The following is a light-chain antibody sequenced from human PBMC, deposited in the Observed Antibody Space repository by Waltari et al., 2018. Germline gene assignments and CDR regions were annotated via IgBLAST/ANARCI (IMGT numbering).Light chain of an antibody. J-gene: IGKJ2*01. CDR3: QQYNNWPQT. V-gene: IGKV3-15*01. Sequence: DILMTHSPATLSVSLGKSATLSCRASQNINAKLAWYQLRPGQAPRLLISGGSTRATGVPARFSGSGSGIEFTLTISGLQSEDFAVYSCQQYNNWPQTFGQGTKLEV. CDR2: GGS. CDR1: QNINAK.